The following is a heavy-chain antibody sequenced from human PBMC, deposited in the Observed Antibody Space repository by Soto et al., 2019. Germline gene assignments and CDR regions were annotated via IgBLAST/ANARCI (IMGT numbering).Heavy chain of an antibody. CDR3: AKKRITMVRGVLRANDY. CDR1: GFTFRSYA. V-gene: IGHV3-23*01. D-gene: IGHD3-10*01. J-gene: IGHJ4*02. CDR2: ISGNGDST. Sequence: EVQLLESGGGLVQPGGSLRLSCAASGFTFRSYAMSWVRQAPGKGLEWVSGISGNGDSTYYADSVKGRFTISRDNSKNMLYLQMNSLRAEDTAVHYCAKKRITMVRGVLRANDYWGQGTLVTVSS.